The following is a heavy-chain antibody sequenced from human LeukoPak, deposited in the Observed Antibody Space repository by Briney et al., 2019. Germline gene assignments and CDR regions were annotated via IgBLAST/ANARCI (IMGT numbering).Heavy chain of an antibody. D-gene: IGHD4/OR15-4a*01. Sequence: GGSLRLSCVDTGFTFSTYGMAWVRQSPGKGLEYVASIRPSGSTTYYADSVKGRFMLSRDNSQNTVYLQMGSLRAEDTALYYCAMIGGSKLTTAFDFWGQGTMVAASS. CDR2: IRPSGSTT. J-gene: IGHJ3*01. CDR1: GFTFSTYG. CDR3: AMIGGSKLTTAFDF. V-gene: IGHV3-23*01.